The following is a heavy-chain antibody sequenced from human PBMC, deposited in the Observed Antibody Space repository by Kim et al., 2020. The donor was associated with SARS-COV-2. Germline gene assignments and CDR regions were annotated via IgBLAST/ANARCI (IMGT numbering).Heavy chain of an antibody. CDR2: ITKYDSRT. D-gene: IGHD6-19*01. V-gene: IGHV3-23*05. CDR1: GFNSNNYA. J-gene: IGHJ4*02. CDR3: AKDHPASGWATFEY. Sequence: GGSLRLSCVASGFNSNNYAMSWVRQAPGKGLEWVSAITKYDSRTYYADSVKGRFTISRDIPENTVYLQMNSLIAEDTALYYCAKDHPASGWATFEYWGRGTLVTVSS.